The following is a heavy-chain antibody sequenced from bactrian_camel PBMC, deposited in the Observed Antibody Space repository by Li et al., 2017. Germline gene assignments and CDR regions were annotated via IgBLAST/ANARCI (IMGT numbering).Heavy chain of an antibody. CDR3: AKGAYRVVGYVGVNY. CDR1: GFTFSGVD. D-gene: IGHD6*01. Sequence: VQLVESGGGSVQAGGSLRLSCAASGFTFSGVDMSWVRQAPGKGLEWVAAIDSGGGSTYYAGSVKGRFTIPRDNAKNTLYLQLNSLKTEDTAMYYCAKGAYRVVGYVGVNYWGQGTQVTVS. V-gene: IGHV3S40*01. J-gene: IGHJ4*01. CDR2: IDSGGGST.